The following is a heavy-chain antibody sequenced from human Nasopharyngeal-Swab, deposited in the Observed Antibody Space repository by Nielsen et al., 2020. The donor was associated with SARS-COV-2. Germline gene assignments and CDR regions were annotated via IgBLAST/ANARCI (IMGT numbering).Heavy chain of an antibody. V-gene: IGHV4-59*01. CDR1: GGSISSYY. CDR2: IYYSGST. Sequence: AETLSLTCTVSGGSISSYYWSWIRKPPGKGLEWIGYIYYSGSTNYNPSLKSRVTISVDTSKNKFSLKLSSVSAAETAVYYCARDVYDSSGYYYQDYWGQGTLVTVSS. D-gene: IGHD3-22*01. CDR3: ARDVYDSSGYYYQDY. J-gene: IGHJ4*02.